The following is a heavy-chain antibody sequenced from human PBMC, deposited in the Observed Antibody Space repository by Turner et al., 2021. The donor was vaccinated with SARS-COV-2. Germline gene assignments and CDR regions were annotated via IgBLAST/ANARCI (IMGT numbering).Heavy chain of an antibody. D-gene: IGHD2-8*01. CDR1: GVSISTYC. Sequence: QVQLQESGPGLVNPSETLSLTCTVSGVSISTYCWSWIRQSPEKGLEWIAYSCYSGSTHYIPSLKSRLTISLDTSKNQFSVKLSSVTAADTAVYYCARFKLGNGYNWFDAWGQGTLVTVSS. J-gene: IGHJ5*02. V-gene: IGHV4-59*01. CDR2: SCYSGST. CDR3: ARFKLGNGYNWFDA.